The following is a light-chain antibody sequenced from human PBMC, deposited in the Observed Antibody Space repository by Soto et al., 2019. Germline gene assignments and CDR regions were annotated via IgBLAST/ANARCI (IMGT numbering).Light chain of an antibody. CDR2: EVN. CDR1: SSDVGAYNY. V-gene: IGLV2-14*01. J-gene: IGLJ1*01. Sequence: QSALTQPASVSGSPGQSITISCTGTSSDVGAYNYVSWYQQHPGKAPKVMIYEVNNRPSGASNRFSGSKSGNTASLTISGLQAEDEADYYCSSYTSRRTYVFGTGTKLTVL. CDR3: SSYTSRRTYV.